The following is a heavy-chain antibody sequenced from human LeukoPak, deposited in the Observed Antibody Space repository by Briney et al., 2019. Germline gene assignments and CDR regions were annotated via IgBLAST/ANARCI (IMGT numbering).Heavy chain of an antibody. V-gene: IGHV3-48*01. J-gene: IGHJ4*02. CDR3: ARDLRYNFWSGAYLSVDYIDY. D-gene: IGHD3-3*01. CDR2: ISSSSSAI. Sequence: GGSLRLSCAAPGFTFSTYSMNWVRQAPGKGLEWVSYISSSSSAIYYADSVKGRFTISRDNAKRSLSLQMNSLRAEDTAVYYCARDLRYNFWSGAYLSVDYIDYCGRGALTTVSS. CDR1: GFTFSTYS.